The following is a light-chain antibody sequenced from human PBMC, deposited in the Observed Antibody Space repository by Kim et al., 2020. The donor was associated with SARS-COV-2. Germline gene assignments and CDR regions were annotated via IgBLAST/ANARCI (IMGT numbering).Light chain of an antibody. CDR1: VLAKKY. CDR2: KDS. V-gene: IGLV3-27*01. Sequence: VSPGQKARITCAGDVLAKKYARWFQQKPGQAPVLVIYKDSERPSGIPERFSGSSSGTTVTLTISGAQVEDEADYYCYSAADNNLVFGGGTQLTVL. CDR3: YSAADNNLV. J-gene: IGLJ2*01.